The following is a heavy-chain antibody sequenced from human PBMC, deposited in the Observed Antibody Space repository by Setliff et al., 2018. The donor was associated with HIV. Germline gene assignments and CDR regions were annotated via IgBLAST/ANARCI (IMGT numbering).Heavy chain of an antibody. Sequence: ASVKVSCKASGYTFTSYAMHWVRQAPGQRLEWMGWINAGNGNTKYSQKFQGRVTITRDTGASTAYMELNSLRSEDSAVYYCARGVIRGVISQGGLDYWGPGTLVTVSS. V-gene: IGHV1-3*01. CDR1: GYTFTSYA. J-gene: IGHJ4*02. D-gene: IGHD3-10*01. CDR2: INAGNGNT. CDR3: ARGVIRGVISQGGLDY.